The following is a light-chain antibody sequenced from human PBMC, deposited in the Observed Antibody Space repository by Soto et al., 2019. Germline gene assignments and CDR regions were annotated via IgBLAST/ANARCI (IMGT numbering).Light chain of an antibody. Sequence: EIVLTQSPGTLSLSPGERASLSCRASQSVSSSYLAWYQQKPGQAPRLLIYGASSRATSIPDRFSGSGSGTDFALTISRLEPEDFAVYYCQQYCSSLLTFGGGTQGEIK. CDR3: QQYCSSLLT. J-gene: IGKJ4*01. CDR2: GAS. V-gene: IGKV3-20*01. CDR1: QSVSSSY.